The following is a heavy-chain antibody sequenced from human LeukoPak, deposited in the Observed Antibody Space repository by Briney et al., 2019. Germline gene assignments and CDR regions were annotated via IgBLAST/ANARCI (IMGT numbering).Heavy chain of an antibody. CDR3: ARDSSGYLFDY. D-gene: IGHD3-22*01. V-gene: IGHV1-3*01. CDR2: INAGNGNT. CDR1: GYTFTSYA. J-gene: IGHJ4*02. Sequence: GASVKVSCNASGYTFTSYAMHWVRQAPGQRLEWMGWINAGNGNTKYSQKFQGRVTITRDTSASTAYMELCSLRSEDTAVYYCARDSSGYLFDYWGQGTLVTVSS.